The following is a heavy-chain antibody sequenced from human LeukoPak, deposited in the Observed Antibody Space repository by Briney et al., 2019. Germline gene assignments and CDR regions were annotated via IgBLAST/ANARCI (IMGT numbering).Heavy chain of an antibody. Sequence: GGSLRLSCAASRFTFSSYAMSWVRQAPGKGLEWVSTISGSGDNTYYADSAKGRFTISRDNSKNTLYLQMNSLRTEDTAVYYCAKGGSYAPLDYWGQGTLVTVSS. CDR2: ISGSGDNT. D-gene: IGHD1-26*01. V-gene: IGHV3-23*01. CDR1: RFTFSSYA. J-gene: IGHJ4*02. CDR3: AKGGSYAPLDY.